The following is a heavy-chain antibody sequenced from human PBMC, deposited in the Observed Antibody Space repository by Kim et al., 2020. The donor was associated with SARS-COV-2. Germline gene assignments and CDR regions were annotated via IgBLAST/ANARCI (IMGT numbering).Heavy chain of an antibody. D-gene: IGHD7-27*01. Sequence: AQKFQGRVTMTEGTSTDTAYMELSSLRSEDTAVYYCATVSSGELGYYFDYWGQGTLVTVSS. V-gene: IGHV1-24*01. J-gene: IGHJ4*02. CDR3: ATVSSGELGYYFDY.